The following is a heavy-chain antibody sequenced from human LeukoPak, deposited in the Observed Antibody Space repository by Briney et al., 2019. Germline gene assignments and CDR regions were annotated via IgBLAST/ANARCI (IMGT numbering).Heavy chain of an antibody. CDR3: ARGELLGYCSSTSCYAIGFDP. D-gene: IGHD2-2*01. J-gene: IGHJ5*02. CDR2: INHSGST. V-gene: IGHV4-34*01. Sequence: SETLSLTCAVYGGSFSGYYWSWIRQPPGKGLEWIGEINHSGSTNYNPSLKSRVTISVDTSKNQFSLKLSSVTAADTAVYYCARGELLGYCSSTSCYAIGFDPWGQGTLVTVSS. CDR1: GGSFSGYY.